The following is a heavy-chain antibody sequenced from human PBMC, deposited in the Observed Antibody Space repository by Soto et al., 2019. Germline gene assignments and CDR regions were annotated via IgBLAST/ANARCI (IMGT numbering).Heavy chain of an antibody. Sequence: GSGPTLVNPTQTLTLTCTFSGFSLSTSGGAVGWIRQPPGKALEWLALIYWNDDKRYSPSLKSRLTITKDTSKNQVVLTMTNMDPVETATYYCAHRHSSWSHFDYWGQGTLVTVSS. D-gene: IGHD6-13*01. CDR1: GFSLSTSGGA. CDR2: IYWNDDK. V-gene: IGHV2-5*01. J-gene: IGHJ4*02. CDR3: AHRHSSWSHFDY.